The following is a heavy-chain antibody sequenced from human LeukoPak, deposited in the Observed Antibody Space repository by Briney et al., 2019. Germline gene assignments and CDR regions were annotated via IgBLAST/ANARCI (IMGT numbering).Heavy chain of an antibody. Sequence: PSETLSLTCTVSGGSISSSSYYWGWIRQPPGKGLEWIGSIYYSGSTYYNPSLKSRVTISVDTSKNQFSLKLSSVTAADTAVYYCARGGVWGSYRYTYIDYWGQGTLVTVSS. J-gene: IGHJ4*02. V-gene: IGHV4-39*07. CDR1: GGSISSSSYY. D-gene: IGHD3-16*02. CDR3: ARGGVWGSYRYTYIDY. CDR2: IYYSGST.